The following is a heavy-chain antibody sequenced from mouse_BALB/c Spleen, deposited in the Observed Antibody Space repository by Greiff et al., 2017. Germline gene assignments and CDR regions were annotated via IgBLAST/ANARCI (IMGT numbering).Heavy chain of an antibody. J-gene: IGHJ2*01. CDR3: ASPTAPFDY. V-gene: IGHV1-7*01. CDR1: GYTFTSYW. Sequence: VKLVESGAELAKPGASVKMSCKASGYTFTSYWMHWVKQRPGQGLEWIGYINPSTGYTEYNQKFKDKATLTADKSSSTAYMQLSSLTSEDSAVYYCASPTAPFDYWGQGTTLTVSS. CDR2: INPSTGYT. D-gene: IGHD1-2*01.